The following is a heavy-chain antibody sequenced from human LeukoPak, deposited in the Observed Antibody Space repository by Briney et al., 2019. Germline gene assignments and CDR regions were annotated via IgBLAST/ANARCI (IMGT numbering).Heavy chain of an antibody. Sequence: GGSLRLSCAVSGFTFSGYSFNWVRQAPGKGLEWVSSINSRSRSIYYADSVKGRFTISRDDAKNSLYLQMNSLRAEDTAVYYCARDFYGYNWVNYLDYWGQGTLVTVSS. V-gene: IGHV3-21*01. CDR2: INSRSRSI. CDR3: ARDFYGYNWVNYLDY. J-gene: IGHJ4*02. D-gene: IGHD5-24*01. CDR1: GFTFSGYS.